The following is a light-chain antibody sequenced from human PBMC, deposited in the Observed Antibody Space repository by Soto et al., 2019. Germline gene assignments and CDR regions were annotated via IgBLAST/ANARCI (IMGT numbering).Light chain of an antibody. Sequence: EIVMTQSPGTLSLSPGERATISCRASQVIGSRYLAWYHQKSGQAPRLLIYGASSSATGIPDRCSGSGSGTDFTLTISRLEPEDFGVYYCQQFGSSIPHTFGHGTKLAIK. CDR3: QQFGSSIPHT. V-gene: IGKV3-20*01. J-gene: IGKJ2*01. CDR2: GAS. CDR1: QVIGSRY.